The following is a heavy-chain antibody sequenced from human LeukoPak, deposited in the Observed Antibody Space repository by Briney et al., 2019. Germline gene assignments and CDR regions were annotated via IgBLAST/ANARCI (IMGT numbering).Heavy chain of an antibody. CDR2: ISSSSSYI. J-gene: IGHJ3*02. V-gene: IGHV3-21*04. CDR1: GFTFSSYS. Sequence: GGSLRLSCAASGFTFSSYSMNWVRQAPGKGLEWVSSISSSSSYIYYADSVKGRFTISRDNAKNSLYLQMNSLRAEDTAVYYCAKGTNDAFDIWGQGTMVTVSS. CDR3: AKGTNDAFDI.